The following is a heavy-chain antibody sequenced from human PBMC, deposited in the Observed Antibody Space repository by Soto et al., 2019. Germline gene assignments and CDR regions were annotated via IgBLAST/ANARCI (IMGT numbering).Heavy chain of an antibody. Sequence: GGSLRLSCASSGFTFSDYYMSWIRQAPGKGLEWVAYISAGGSDIYYGDSVKGRFTVSRDNTKKSLYLQMSNLRADDTAIYYCASLPQGYYDRSGRRVDYWGHGTLVTVSS. CDR1: GFTFSDYY. CDR2: ISAGGSDI. V-gene: IGHV3-11*01. J-gene: IGHJ4*01. CDR3: ASLPQGYYDRSGRRVDY. D-gene: IGHD3-22*01.